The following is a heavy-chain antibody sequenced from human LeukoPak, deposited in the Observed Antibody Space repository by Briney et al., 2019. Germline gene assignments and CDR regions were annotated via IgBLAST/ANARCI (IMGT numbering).Heavy chain of an antibody. CDR3: ARDYYDSSGPDY. D-gene: IGHD3-22*01. Sequence: ASVKVSCKASGYTFTGYYMHWVRQAPGQGLEWMGWINPNSGGTNYAQKFQGRVTMTRDTSISTAYMELSRLRSDDTAVYYCARDYYDSSGPDYWGQGTLVTVSS. V-gene: IGHV1-2*02. J-gene: IGHJ4*02. CDR1: GYTFTGYY. CDR2: INPNSGGT.